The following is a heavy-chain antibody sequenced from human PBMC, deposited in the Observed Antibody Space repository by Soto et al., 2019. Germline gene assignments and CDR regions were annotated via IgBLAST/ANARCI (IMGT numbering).Heavy chain of an antibody. CDR1: GFAFSDYP. Sequence: EVHLLESGGGVVQPGKSLKISCATSGFAFSDYPMTWVRQPPGQGLEWVSGISASGEKPYYADSVKGRFTISRDNSKNTLSLQMNSLRVEDTGIYYGAKLEWLEFGGDYWGQGTLVTVSS. CDR2: ISASGEKP. J-gene: IGHJ4*02. V-gene: IGHV3-23*01. CDR3: AKLEWLEFGGDY. D-gene: IGHD6-19*01.